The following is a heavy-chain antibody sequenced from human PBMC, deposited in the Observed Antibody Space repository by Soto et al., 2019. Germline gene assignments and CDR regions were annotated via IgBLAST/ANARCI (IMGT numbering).Heavy chain of an antibody. Sequence: EVQLVESGGGLVQPGGSLRLSCAASGFTFSSYWMSWVRQAPGKGLEWVANIKQDGSEKYYVDSVKGRFTISRDNATNSLYLQMNSLRAADTAVYYCASAATGYCSGGSCYPFYYYYMDVWGKGTTVTVSS. CDR3: ASAATGYCSGGSCYPFYYYYMDV. V-gene: IGHV3-7*01. CDR2: IKQDGSEK. J-gene: IGHJ6*03. CDR1: GFTFSSYW. D-gene: IGHD2-15*01.